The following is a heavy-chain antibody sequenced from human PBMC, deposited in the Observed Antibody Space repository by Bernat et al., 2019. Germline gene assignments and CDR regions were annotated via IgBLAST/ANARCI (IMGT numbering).Heavy chain of an antibody. CDR1: GFTFSDYY. CDR2: ISSSSSYI. CDR3: ARDGYYGSGSDYGMDV. Sequence: QVQLEESGGGMVKPGGSLRLSCEASGFTFSDYYMTWIRQAPGKGLEWVSYISSSSSYIYYADSVKGRFTISRDNAKNSLYLQMNSLRAEDTAVYCCARDGYYGSGSDYGMDVWGQGTTVTVSS. D-gene: IGHD3-10*01. J-gene: IGHJ6*02. V-gene: IGHV3-11*06.